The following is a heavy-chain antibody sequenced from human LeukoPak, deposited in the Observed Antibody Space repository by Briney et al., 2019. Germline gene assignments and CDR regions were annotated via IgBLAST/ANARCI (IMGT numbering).Heavy chain of an antibody. CDR1: GFTFSSYW. CDR2: INESGST. D-gene: IGHD3-10*02. CDR3: ARHASAYVRYLQH. V-gene: IGHV4-34*01. Sequence: GSLRLSCAASGFTFSSYWMSWVRQPPGKGLEWIGEINESGSTNYNPSLKSRVTMSVDTPKNQFSLKLKSLTAADTAVYYCARHASAYVRYLQHWGQGTLVTVSS. J-gene: IGHJ1*01.